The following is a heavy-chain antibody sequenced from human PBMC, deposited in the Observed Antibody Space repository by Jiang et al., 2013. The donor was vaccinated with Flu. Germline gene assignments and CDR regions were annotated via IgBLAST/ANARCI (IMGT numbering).Heavy chain of an antibody. D-gene: IGHD2-8*01. CDR2: ISGSGGST. CDR3: AKGNADCTNGVCYSYWYFDL. CDR1: GFTFSGYA. V-gene: IGHV3-23*01. J-gene: IGHJ2*01. Sequence: QLLESGGGLVQPGGSLRLSCAASGFTFSGYAMTWVRQAPGKGLEWVSAISGSGGSTYYADSVKGRFTISRDNSKNTLYLQMNSLRAGDTAVYYCAKGNADCTNGVCYSYWYFDLWGRGTLVTVSS.